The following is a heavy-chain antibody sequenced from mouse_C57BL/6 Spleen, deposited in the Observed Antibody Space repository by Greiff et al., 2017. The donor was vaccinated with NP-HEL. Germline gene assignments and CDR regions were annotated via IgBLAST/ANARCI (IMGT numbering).Heavy chain of an antibody. Sequence: EVMLVESGGDLVKPGGSLKLSCAASGFTFSSYGMSWVRQTPDKRLEWVATISSGGSYTYYPDSVKGRFTISRDNAKNTLYLQMSSLKSEDTAMYYCASRAYYSNLYYAMDYWGQGTSVTVSS. V-gene: IGHV5-6*02. D-gene: IGHD2-5*01. CDR1: GFTFSSYG. J-gene: IGHJ4*01. CDR2: ISSGGSYT. CDR3: ASRAYYSNLYYAMDY.